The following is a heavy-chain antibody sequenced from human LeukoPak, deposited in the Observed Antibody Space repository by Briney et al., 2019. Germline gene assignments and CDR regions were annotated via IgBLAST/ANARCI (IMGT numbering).Heavy chain of an antibody. V-gene: IGHV3-11*01. CDR3: AREDTAMDTGAFDI. J-gene: IGHJ3*02. CDR1: GFTFSDYY. Sequence: GGSLRLSCAASGFTFSDYYMSWIRQAPGKGLEWVSYISSSGSTIYYADSVKGRFTISRDNAKSSLYLQMNSLRAEDTAVYYCAREDTAMDTGAFDIWGQGTMVTVSS. D-gene: IGHD5-18*01. CDR2: ISSSGSTI.